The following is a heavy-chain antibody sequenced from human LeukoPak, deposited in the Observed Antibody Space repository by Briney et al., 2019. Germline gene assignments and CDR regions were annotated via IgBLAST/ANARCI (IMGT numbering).Heavy chain of an antibody. Sequence: GGSLRLSCEASGFSFSSHSMNWVRRTPGKGLEWVSYISSSSSLKYYADSVKGRFTISRDNANNSLYLQMNSLRVEDTAIFYCARGYYGSGIHFDYWGQGTLVTVSS. CDR2: ISSSSSLK. V-gene: IGHV3-48*01. J-gene: IGHJ4*02. CDR1: GFSFSSHS. CDR3: ARGYYGSGIHFDY. D-gene: IGHD3-10*01.